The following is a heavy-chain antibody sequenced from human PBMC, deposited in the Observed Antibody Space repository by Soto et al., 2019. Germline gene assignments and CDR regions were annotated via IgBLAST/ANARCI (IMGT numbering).Heavy chain of an antibody. CDR3: AREAEEYSGSDY. J-gene: IGHJ4*02. D-gene: IGHD3-10*01. V-gene: IGHV1-46*03. CDR2: INPSTTTT. CDR1: GYPFTRYH. Sequence: GASVKVSCTASGYPFTRYHMRWVRQAPGQGLEWLGVINPSTTTTYAQKFQGRVTMTRDTSTSTVYMELSSLRSDDTAVYYCAREAEEYSGSDYWGPGSLVTVSS.